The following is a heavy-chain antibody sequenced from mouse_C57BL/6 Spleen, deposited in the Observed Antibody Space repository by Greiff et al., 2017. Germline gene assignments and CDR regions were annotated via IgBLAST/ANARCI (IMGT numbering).Heavy chain of an antibody. D-gene: IGHD1-1*01. Sequence: QVQLQQPGAELVRPGTSVKLSCKASGYTFTSYWMHWVKQRPGQGLEWIGVIDPSVSCTNYNQKFKGKATLTVDTSSSTAYMQLSSLTSEDSAVXSWARGWTTVVEVDYWGQGTTLTVSS. V-gene: IGHV1-59*01. CDR2: IDPSVSCT. CDR1: GYTFTSYW. CDR3: ARGWTTVVEVDY. J-gene: IGHJ2*01.